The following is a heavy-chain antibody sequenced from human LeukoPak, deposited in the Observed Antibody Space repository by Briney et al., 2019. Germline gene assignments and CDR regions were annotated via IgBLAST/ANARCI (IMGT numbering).Heavy chain of an antibody. J-gene: IGHJ6*02. Sequence: ASVKVSCKASGYTFTSYGISWVRQAPGQGLEWMGWISAYNGSTNYAQKLQGRVTMTTDTSTSTAYMELRSLRSDDTAVYYCARELAAAGTGGGYYYYYGMDVWGQGTTVTVSS. CDR1: GYTFTSYG. CDR2: ISAYNGST. D-gene: IGHD6-13*01. V-gene: IGHV1-18*01. CDR3: ARELAAAGTGGGYYYYYGMDV.